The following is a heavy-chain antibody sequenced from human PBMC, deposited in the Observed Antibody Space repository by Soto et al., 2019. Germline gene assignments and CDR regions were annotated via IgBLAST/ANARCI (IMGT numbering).Heavy chain of an antibody. CDR3: XRAGGLLVDY. CDR2: QTYDGSNK. J-gene: IGHJ4*02. V-gene: IGHV3-30-3*01. D-gene: IGHD1-26*01. CDR1: GFMFSSYA. Sequence: QVQLVESGGGVVQPGRSLRLSCAASGFMFSSYAMHWVRQAPGKGLEWVAVQTYDGSNKYYADSVKGRFTISRDNSKXXLXXXMNXXXXXXXXXXXXXRAGGLLVDYWGQGTLVTVSS.